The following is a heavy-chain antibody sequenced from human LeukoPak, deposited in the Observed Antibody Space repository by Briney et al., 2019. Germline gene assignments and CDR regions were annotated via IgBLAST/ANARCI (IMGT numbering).Heavy chain of an antibody. D-gene: IGHD6-13*01. V-gene: IGHV1-2*02. CDR3: ARGKQQLVF. Sequence: ASVKVSCKASGYTFTGYYIYWVRQAPGQGLEWMGWITPNNGGTNYAQKFQGRVTMTRDTSISTAYMELSRLRSDDTAVYYCARGKQQLVFWGQGNLVTVSS. J-gene: IGHJ4*02. CDR1: GYTFTGYY. CDR2: ITPNNGGT.